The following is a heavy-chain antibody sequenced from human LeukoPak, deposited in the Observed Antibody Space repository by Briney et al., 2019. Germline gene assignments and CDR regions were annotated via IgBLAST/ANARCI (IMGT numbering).Heavy chain of an antibody. CDR1: GFTFSSYG. CDR3: AKDSLISAIDY. CDR2: ISYDGSNK. J-gene: IGHJ4*02. V-gene: IGHV3-30*18. D-gene: IGHD2-8*01. Sequence: PGGSLRLSCAASGFTFSSYGMHWVRQAPGKGLEWVAVISYDGSNKYYADSVKGRFTISRDNSKNTLYLQMNSLRAEDTAVYYCAKDSLISAIDYWGQGTLVTVSS.